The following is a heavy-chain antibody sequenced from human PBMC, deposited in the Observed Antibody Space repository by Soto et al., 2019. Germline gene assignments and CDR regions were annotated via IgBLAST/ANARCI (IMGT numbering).Heavy chain of an antibody. Sequence: ASVKGSCTASGYTFTGYDINWVRQATGQGLEWMGWMNPNSGNTGYAQKFQGRVTMTRNTSISTAYMELSSLRSEDTAVYYCAMVGYCSGGSCYSGYYFDYWGQGTLVTVSS. CDR1: GYTFTGYD. CDR3: AMVGYCSGGSCYSGYYFDY. V-gene: IGHV1-8*01. J-gene: IGHJ4*02. CDR2: MNPNSGNT. D-gene: IGHD2-15*01.